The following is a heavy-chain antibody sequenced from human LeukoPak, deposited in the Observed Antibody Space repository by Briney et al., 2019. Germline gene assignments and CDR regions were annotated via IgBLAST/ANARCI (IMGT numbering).Heavy chain of an antibody. J-gene: IGHJ4*02. Sequence: SETLSLTCAVYGGSFSGYYWNWIRQPPGKGLEWIGEINHSGSTTYNPSLKSRVTISLDTSKNQFSLKLSSVTAADTAVYYCARVSGYSYGGNAYWGQGTLVTVSS. V-gene: IGHV4-34*01. CDR3: ARVSGYSYGGNAY. D-gene: IGHD5-18*01. CDR1: GGSFSGYY. CDR2: INHSGST.